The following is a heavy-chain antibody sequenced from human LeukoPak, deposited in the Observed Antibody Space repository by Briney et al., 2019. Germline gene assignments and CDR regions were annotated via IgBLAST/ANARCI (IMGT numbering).Heavy chain of an antibody. J-gene: IGHJ6*02. D-gene: IGHD5-18*01. CDR3: ARGLSPSYGYSSGYYYGMDV. CDR1: GGTYSSYA. Sequence: GASVKVSCKASGGTYSSYAISWVRQAPGQGLEWMGWISAYNGNTNYAQKLQGRVTMTTDTSTSTAYMELRSLRSDDTAVYYCARGLSPSYGYSSGYYYGMDVWGQGTTVTVSS. V-gene: IGHV1-18*01. CDR2: ISAYNGNT.